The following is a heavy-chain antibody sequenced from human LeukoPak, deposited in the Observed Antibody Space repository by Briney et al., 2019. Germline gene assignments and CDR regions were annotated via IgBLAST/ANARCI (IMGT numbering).Heavy chain of an antibody. Sequence: PGGSLRLSCAASGFTFSSYWMHWVRQAPGKGLVWVSRINSDGSSTSYADSVKGRFTISRDNAKNTLYLQMNSLRAEDTAVYYCARVWCSGGSCYLGSEDYWGQGTLVTVSS. CDR2: INSDGSST. CDR1: GFTFSSYW. J-gene: IGHJ4*02. CDR3: ARVWCSGGSCYLGSEDY. D-gene: IGHD2-15*01. V-gene: IGHV3-74*01.